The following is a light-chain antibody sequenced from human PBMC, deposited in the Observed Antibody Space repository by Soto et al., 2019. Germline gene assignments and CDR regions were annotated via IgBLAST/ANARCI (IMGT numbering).Light chain of an antibody. CDR2: YSS. Sequence: EVMMTQFPDTGSLTPGETVTLSCGASQSVRTKLAWYQQRPGQAPRLLIHYSSTRATDVPARFSGSECGTDFTLTISRLEPEDFSVYYGQHYPSGHRIAFGQGTRLEIK. CDR1: QSVRTK. CDR3: QHYPSGHRIA. J-gene: IGKJ5*01. V-gene: IGKV3D-20*01.